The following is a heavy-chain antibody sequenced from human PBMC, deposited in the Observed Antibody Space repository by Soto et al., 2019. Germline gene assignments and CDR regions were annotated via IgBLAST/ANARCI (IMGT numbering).Heavy chain of an antibody. CDR2: IYPGDSDT. Sequence: GESLTLSCTVSGYTFSRYLIGWVRQMPGKGLEWMGIIYPGDSDTRYGPSFQGQVTISADKSISTAYLQWSSLKASDTAMYYCAYYYYYGMDVWGQGTTVTVSS. CDR3: AYYYYYGMDV. V-gene: IGHV5-51*01. J-gene: IGHJ6*02. CDR1: GYTFSRYL.